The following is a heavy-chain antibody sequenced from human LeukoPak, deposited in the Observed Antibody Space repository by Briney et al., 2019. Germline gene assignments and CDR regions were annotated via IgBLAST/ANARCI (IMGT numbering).Heavy chain of an antibody. Sequence: GGSLRLSCAASGFTFSSYGMHWVRQAPGKGLEWVAFIRYDGSNKYYADSVKGRFTISRDNSKNTLYLQMNSLRAEDTAVYYCAKVYYDFWSGYFPHYYYYYYMDVWGKGTTVTVSS. CDR2: IRYDGSNK. CDR1: GFTFSSYG. CDR3: AKVYYDFWSGYFPHYYYYYYMDV. V-gene: IGHV3-30*02. J-gene: IGHJ6*03. D-gene: IGHD3-3*01.